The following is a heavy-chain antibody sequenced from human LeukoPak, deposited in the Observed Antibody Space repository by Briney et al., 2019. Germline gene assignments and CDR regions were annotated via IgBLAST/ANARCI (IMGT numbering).Heavy chain of an antibody. Sequence: QPSETLSLTCTVSGYSISSGYYWGWIRQPPGKGLEWIGSIYYSGSTYYNPSLKSRVTISVDTSKNQFSLKLSSVTAADTAVYYCARDVAHYFDYWGQGTLVTVSS. D-gene: IGHD5-12*01. CDR3: ARDVAHYFDY. J-gene: IGHJ4*02. CDR1: GYSISSGYY. V-gene: IGHV4-38-2*02. CDR2: IYYSGST.